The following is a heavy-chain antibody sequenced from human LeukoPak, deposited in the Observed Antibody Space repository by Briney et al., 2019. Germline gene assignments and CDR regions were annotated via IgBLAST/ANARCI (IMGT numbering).Heavy chain of an antibody. D-gene: IGHD3-22*01. CDR1: RFTFSNYA. J-gene: IGHJ4*02. Sequence: GGSLRLSCAASRFTFSNYAMSWVRQAPGKGLEWVSVIYSGESTYYADSVKGRFTISRDNSKNTLYLQMNSLRAEDTAVYYCARADYYDSSGYQYYFDYWGQGTLVTVSS. V-gene: IGHV3-53*01. CDR3: ARADYYDSSGYQYYFDY. CDR2: IYSGEST.